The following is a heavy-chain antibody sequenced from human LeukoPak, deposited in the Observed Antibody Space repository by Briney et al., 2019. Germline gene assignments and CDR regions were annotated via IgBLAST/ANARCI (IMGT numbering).Heavy chain of an antibody. CDR2: IRSKIYGGTP. Sequence: GGSLRLSCTASGFTFGDYAMTWVRQAPGKGLEWVGFIRSKIYGGTPEYAASVKGRFTISRDDPKGIAYLQMNSLNTEDTAVYYCTRDQTLYYWGQGTLVTVSS. J-gene: IGHJ4*02. CDR3: TRDQTLYY. V-gene: IGHV3-49*04. CDR1: GFTFGDYA.